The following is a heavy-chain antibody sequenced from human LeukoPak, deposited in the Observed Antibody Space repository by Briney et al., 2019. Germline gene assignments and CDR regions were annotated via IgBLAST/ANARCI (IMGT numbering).Heavy chain of an antibody. V-gene: IGHV4-61*02. J-gene: IGHJ4*02. CDR2: IYTSGRT. CDR1: GGSISSGDYY. CDR3: ARVTTGGYYNC. Sequence: SETLSLTCTVSGGSISSGDYYWSWIRQPPGKGLEWIGRIYTSGRTNYNPSLKSRVTISVDTSKNQFSLKLSSVTAADTAVYYCARVTTGGYYNCWGQGTLVTVSS. D-gene: IGHD3-22*01.